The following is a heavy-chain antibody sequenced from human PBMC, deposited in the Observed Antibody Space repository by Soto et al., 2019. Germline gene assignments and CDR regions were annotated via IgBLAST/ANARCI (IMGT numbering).Heavy chain of an antibody. Sequence: GGSLRLSCAASGFTFSNAWMSWVRQAPGKGLEWVGRIKSKADGGTTDYAATVKGRFTISRDDSKNTLYLQMNSLKTEDTAVYYCTTSRIVGATNAFDIWGQGTMVTVSS. CDR3: TTSRIVGATNAFDI. CDR1: GFTFSNAW. D-gene: IGHD1-26*01. J-gene: IGHJ3*02. CDR2: IKSKADGGTT. V-gene: IGHV3-15*01.